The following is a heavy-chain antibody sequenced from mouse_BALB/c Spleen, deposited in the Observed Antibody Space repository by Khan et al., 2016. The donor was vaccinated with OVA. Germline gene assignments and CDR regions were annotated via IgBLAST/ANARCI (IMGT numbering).Heavy chain of an antibody. V-gene: IGHV5-6*01. CDR2: ISSDGDYT. CDR1: GFTFSSYS. J-gene: IGHJ3*01. D-gene: IGHD4-1*01. Sequence: EVELVESGGDLVKPGGSLKLSCAASGFTFSSYSMSWVRQTPDKRLEWVATISSDGDYTNFPDSVKGRFTISRDNAKNTLNLQMSSLKSGDTALYYCASHLTGSFAYWGQGTLVTVSA. CDR3: ASHLTGSFAY.